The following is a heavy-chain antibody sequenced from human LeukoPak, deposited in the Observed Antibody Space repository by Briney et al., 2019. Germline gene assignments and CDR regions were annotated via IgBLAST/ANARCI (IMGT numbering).Heavy chain of an antibody. J-gene: IGHJ4*02. CDR3: AKDLLQARITIFGVVSPTAY. CDR1: GFTFSSYG. Sequence: GGSLRLSCAASGFTFSSYGMHWVRQAPGKGLEWVAFIRYDGSNKYYADSVKGRFTISRDNSKNTLYLQMNSLRAEDTAVYYCAKDLLQARITIFGVVSPTAYWGQGTLVTVSS. D-gene: IGHD3-3*01. V-gene: IGHV3-30*02. CDR2: IRYDGSNK.